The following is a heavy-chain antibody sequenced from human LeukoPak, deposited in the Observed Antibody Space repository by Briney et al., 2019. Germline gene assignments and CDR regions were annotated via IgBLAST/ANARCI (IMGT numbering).Heavy chain of an antibody. CDR3: ARLHDIWSGSTDNWFDP. V-gene: IGHV3-21*01. D-gene: IGHD3-3*01. CDR2: ISSSSSYI. J-gene: IGHJ5*02. Sequence: GGSLRLSCAASGFTFSSYSMNWVRQAPGKGLEWVSSISSSSSYIYYADSVKGRFTISRDNAKNSLYLQMNSLRAEDTAVYYCARLHDIWSGSTDNWFDPWGQGTLVTVSS. CDR1: GFTFSSYS.